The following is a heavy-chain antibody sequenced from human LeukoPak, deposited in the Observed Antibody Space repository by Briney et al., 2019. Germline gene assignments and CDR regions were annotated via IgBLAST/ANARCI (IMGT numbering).Heavy chain of an antibody. V-gene: IGHV1-8*03. CDR3: ARGSRSRYSSSPDFDY. Sequence: ASVKVSCKASGYTFTSYDINWVRQATGQGLEWMGWMNPNSGNTGYAQKFQGRVTITRNTSISTAYMELSSLRSEDTAVYYCARGSRSRYSSSPDFDYWGQGTLVTVSS. CDR1: GYTFTSYD. J-gene: IGHJ4*02. D-gene: IGHD6-6*01. CDR2: MNPNSGNT.